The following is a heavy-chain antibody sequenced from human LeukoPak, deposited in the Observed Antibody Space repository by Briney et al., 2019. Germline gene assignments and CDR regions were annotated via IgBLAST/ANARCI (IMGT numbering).Heavy chain of an antibody. Sequence: GASVKVSCKASGYTFTSYDINWVRQATGQGLEWMGWMNPNSGNTGYAQKFQGRVTTTRNTSISTAYMELSSLRSEDTAVYYCATDHPRGWNDVRTFDYWGQGTLVTVSS. V-gene: IGHV1-8*01. CDR3: ATDHPRGWNDVRTFDY. J-gene: IGHJ4*02. CDR1: GYTFTSYD. D-gene: IGHD1-1*01. CDR2: MNPNSGNT.